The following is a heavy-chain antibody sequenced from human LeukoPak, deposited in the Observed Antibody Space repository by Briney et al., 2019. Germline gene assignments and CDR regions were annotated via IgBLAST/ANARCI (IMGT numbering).Heavy chain of an antibody. D-gene: IGHD3-16*01. V-gene: IGHV6-1*01. J-gene: IGHJ4*02. Sequence: SQTLSLTCTISGDSVSSNSAAWNWIRQSPSRGLEWLGRTYYRSKWYNDYAVSVKSRITINPDTSKNQFSLKLTSVTAADTAVYYCARGVGLTQGGAFDFWGQGTLVTVSS. CDR1: GDSVSSNSAA. CDR3: ARGVGLTQGGAFDF. CDR2: TYYRSKWYN.